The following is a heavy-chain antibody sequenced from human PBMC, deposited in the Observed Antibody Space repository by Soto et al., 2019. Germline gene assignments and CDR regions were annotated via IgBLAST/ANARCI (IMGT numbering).Heavy chain of an antibody. CDR2: INPNSGGT. Sequence: GASVKVSCKSSGYSFTGYYMHWVRQAPGQGLEWMGWINPNSGGTNYAQKFQGRVTMTRDTSISTAYLQWSSLKASDTAMYYCARGGGVVAATGWFDPWGQGTLVTVSS. J-gene: IGHJ5*02. CDR3: ARGGGVVAATGWFDP. D-gene: IGHD2-15*01. CDR1: GYSFTGYY. V-gene: IGHV1-2*02.